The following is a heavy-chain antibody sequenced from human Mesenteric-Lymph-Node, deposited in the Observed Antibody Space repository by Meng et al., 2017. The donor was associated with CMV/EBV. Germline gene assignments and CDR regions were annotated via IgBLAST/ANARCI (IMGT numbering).Heavy chain of an antibody. V-gene: IGHV4-4*02. Sequence: SCAGSGGSISRRNWWSWVRQPPGKGREWIGEIYHSGSTNYNPSLKSRVTISVDKSKNQFSLKLSSVTAADTGVYYCARGPSHYDGFDYWGQGTLVTVSS. CDR3: ARGPSHYDGFDY. CDR2: IYHSGST. J-gene: IGHJ4*02. CDR1: GGSISRRNW. D-gene: IGHD3-3*01.